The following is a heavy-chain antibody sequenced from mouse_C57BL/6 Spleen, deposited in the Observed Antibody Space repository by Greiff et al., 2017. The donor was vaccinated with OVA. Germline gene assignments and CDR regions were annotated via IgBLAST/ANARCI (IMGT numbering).Heavy chain of an antibody. Sequence: QVQLKQPGAELVKPGASVKLSCKASGYTFTSYWMHWVKQRPGQGLEWIGMIHPNSGSTNYNEKFKSKATLTVDKSSSTAYMQLSSLTSEDSAVYYCARTHYYGSSYPAWFAYWGQGTLVTVSA. CDR1: GYTFTSYW. J-gene: IGHJ3*01. D-gene: IGHD1-1*01. CDR2: IHPNSGST. CDR3: ARTHYYGSSYPAWFAY. V-gene: IGHV1-64*01.